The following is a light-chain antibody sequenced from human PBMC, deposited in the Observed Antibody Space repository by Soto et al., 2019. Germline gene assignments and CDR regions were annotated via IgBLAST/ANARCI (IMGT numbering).Light chain of an antibody. Sequence: QSVLTQPPSVSGAPGQRVTISCTGSSSNIGAGYVVHWYQHLPGTAPRLLIYGNSNRPSGVPDRFSGSKSGTSASLAITGLQTEDEADYYCQSFDSGLRGEVFGGGTKLT. CDR3: QSFDSGLRGEV. CDR2: GNS. V-gene: IGLV1-40*01. CDR1: SSNIGAGYV. J-gene: IGLJ3*02.